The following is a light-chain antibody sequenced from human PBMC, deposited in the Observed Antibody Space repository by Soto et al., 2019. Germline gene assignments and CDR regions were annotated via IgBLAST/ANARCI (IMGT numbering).Light chain of an antibody. Sequence: DIQMTQSPSTLSASVGDGVTITWRASQSISSWLAWYQQKPGKAPKLLIYKASSLESGVPSRFSGSGSGTEFTLTISSLQPDDFATYYCQQYNNWPITFGPGTRLEIK. CDR1: QSISSW. J-gene: IGKJ5*01. V-gene: IGKV1-5*03. CDR3: QQYNNWPIT. CDR2: KAS.